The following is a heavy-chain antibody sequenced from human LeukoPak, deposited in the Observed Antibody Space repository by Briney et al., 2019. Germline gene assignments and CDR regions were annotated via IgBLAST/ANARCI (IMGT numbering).Heavy chain of an antibody. J-gene: IGHJ6*02. D-gene: IGHD5-12*01. CDR2: ISYDGSNK. CDR1: GFTLSSYG. Sequence: GGSLRLSCAASGFTLSSYGMHWVRQAPGKGLEWVAVISYDGSNKYYADSVKGRFTISRDNSKNTLYLQMNSLRAEDTAVYYCAKDGDSGYDVYYYGMDVWGQGTTVTVSS. CDR3: AKDGDSGYDVYYYGMDV. V-gene: IGHV3-30*18.